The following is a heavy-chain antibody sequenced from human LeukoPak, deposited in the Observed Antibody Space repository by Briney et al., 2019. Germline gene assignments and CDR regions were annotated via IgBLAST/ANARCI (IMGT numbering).Heavy chain of an antibody. J-gene: IGHJ4*02. V-gene: IGHV3-33*01. Sequence: GGSLRLSCAASGFTFSSYGIHWVRQAPGKGLEWVAVIWYGGSNKYYADSVKGRFTISRDTSENTLYLQMNSLRAEDTAVYYCARGRRGYSYGTDYWGQGTLVTVSS. CDR1: GFTFSSYG. CDR3: ARGRRGYSYGTDY. D-gene: IGHD5-18*01. CDR2: IWYGGSNK.